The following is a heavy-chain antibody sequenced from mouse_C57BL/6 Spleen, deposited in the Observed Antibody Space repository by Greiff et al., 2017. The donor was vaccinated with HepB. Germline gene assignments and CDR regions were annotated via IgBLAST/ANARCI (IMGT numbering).Heavy chain of an antibody. D-gene: IGHD1-1*01. CDR1: GYSFTGYY. J-gene: IGHJ2*01. CDR2: INPSTGGT. Sequence: VQLQQSGPELVKPGASVKISCKASGYSFTGYYMNWVKQSPEKSLEWIGEINPSTGGTTYNQKFKAQATLTVDKSSSTADMQLKSLTSEDSAVDYCARNGDYGSNYFDYWGQGTTLTVSS. V-gene: IGHV1-42*01. CDR3: ARNGDYGSNYFDY.